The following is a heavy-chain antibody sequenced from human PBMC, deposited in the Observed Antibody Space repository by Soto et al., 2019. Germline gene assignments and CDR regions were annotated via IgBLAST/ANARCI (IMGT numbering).Heavy chain of an antibody. V-gene: IGHV4-31*03. D-gene: IGHD4-17*01. Sequence: SETLSLTCTVSGGSISSGGYYWSWIRQHPGKGLEWIGYIYYSGSTYYNPSLKSRVTISVDTSKNKFSLKLSSVTAADTAVYYCARDYGDPRVFDPWGQGTLVTVSS. CDR2: IYYSGST. CDR3: ARDYGDPRVFDP. CDR1: GGSISSGGYY. J-gene: IGHJ5*02.